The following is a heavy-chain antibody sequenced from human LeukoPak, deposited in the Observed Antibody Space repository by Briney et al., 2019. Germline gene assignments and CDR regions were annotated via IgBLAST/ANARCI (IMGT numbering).Heavy chain of an antibody. CDR2: IKTKTDGGTT. CDR3: TTWATLLRGAYGY. Sequence: GGSLRLSCAASGFTFSNAWMSWVRQAPGKGLEWVGRIKTKTDGGTTDYVASVKGRFAISRDESKNTLHLQMNSLKTEDTAVYYCTTWATLLRGAYGYWGQGTLVTVSS. V-gene: IGHV3-15*01. J-gene: IGHJ4*02. CDR1: GFTFSNAW. D-gene: IGHD3-10*01.